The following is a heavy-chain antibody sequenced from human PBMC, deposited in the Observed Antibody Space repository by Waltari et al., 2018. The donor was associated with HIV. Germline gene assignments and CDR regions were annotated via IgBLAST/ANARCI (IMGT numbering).Heavy chain of an antibody. V-gene: IGHV3-23*01. Sequence: EVQLLESGGGLVQPGGSLRLSCATSGFTFINYAMSWVRQAPGKGLEWVSTIGGSGGGTDNADSVKGRFITSRDNSKNTLFLQMSSLRAEDTAMYYCARALSGYSHYAYWGQGTLVTVSS. CDR2: IGGSGGGT. CDR1: GFTFINYA. CDR3: ARALSGYSHYAY. J-gene: IGHJ4*02. D-gene: IGHD3-22*01.